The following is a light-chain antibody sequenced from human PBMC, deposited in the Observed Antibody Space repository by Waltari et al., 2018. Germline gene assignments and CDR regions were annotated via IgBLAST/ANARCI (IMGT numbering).Light chain of an antibody. Sequence: EIVLTQSPDTLSLSPGERATLSCRASQSLSRALAWYQQKPGQAPRLLIYEASMRATGIPDRFSGSGSGTDFSLTITRLEPEDFAVYYCQHYVRLPATFGQGTKVEIK. J-gene: IGKJ1*01. CDR1: QSLSRA. CDR3: QHYVRLPAT. CDR2: EAS. V-gene: IGKV3-20*01.